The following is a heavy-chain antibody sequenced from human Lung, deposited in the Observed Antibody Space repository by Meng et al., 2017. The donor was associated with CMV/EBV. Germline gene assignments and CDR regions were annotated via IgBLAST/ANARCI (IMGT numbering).Heavy chain of an antibody. J-gene: IGHJ4*02. CDR2: FFYSGST. CDR1: GGPISSSSYY. CDR3: ARILGVCCSSTSCFGWYFDY. Sequence: SETLSLXFTVPGGPISSSSYYWGWIRQPPGKGLAWIGYFFYSGSTYYSPSLKRRVTISVDTSKNQFSLTLSSVTAADTAVYYCARILGVCCSSTSCFGWYFDYWGQGTLVTVSS. D-gene: IGHD2-2*01. V-gene: IGHV4-39*07.